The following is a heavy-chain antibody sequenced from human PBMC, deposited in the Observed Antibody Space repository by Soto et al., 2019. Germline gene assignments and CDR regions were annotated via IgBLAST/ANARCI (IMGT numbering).Heavy chain of an antibody. Sequence: ASVKVSCKASGYTFTSYGISWVRQAPGQGLEWMGWISAYNGNTNYAQKLQGRVTMTTDTSTSTAYMELRSLRSDDTAVYYCARGSYYYDSSGYPDDYWGQGTLVTVSS. CDR3: ARGSYYYDSSGYPDDY. CDR2: ISAYNGNT. CDR1: GYTFTSYG. J-gene: IGHJ4*02. D-gene: IGHD3-22*01. V-gene: IGHV1-18*01.